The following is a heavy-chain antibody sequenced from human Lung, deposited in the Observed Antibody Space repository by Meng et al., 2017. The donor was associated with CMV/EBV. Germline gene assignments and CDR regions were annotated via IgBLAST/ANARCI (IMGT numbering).Heavy chain of an antibody. D-gene: IGHD2-2*01. CDR3: ARNNCSSTSCYSLYYYGMDV. Sequence: GGSLRLXCAASGFTVSGNYMNWVRQAPGRGLEWVSVIYSGGSTYYADSVKGRFTISRDNSKNTLYLQMNSLRAEDTAVYYCARNNCSSTSCYSLYYYGMDVWXQGTTVTVSS. CDR2: IYSGGST. CDR1: GFTVSGNY. J-gene: IGHJ6*02. V-gene: IGHV3-53*01.